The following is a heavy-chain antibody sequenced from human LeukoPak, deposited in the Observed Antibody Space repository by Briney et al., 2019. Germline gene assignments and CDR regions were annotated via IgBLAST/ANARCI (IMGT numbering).Heavy chain of an antibody. V-gene: IGHV1-46*01. CDR2: ISPSGGST. CDR1: GYTFTSYG. CDR3: ATGYSSSSPVY. Sequence: ASVKVSCKASGYTFTSYGISWVRQAPGQGPEWMGVISPSGGSTTYAQKFQGRVTLTRDMSTSTDYLELSSLRSEDTAVYYCATGYSSSSPVYWGQGTLVTVSS. D-gene: IGHD6-6*01. J-gene: IGHJ4*02.